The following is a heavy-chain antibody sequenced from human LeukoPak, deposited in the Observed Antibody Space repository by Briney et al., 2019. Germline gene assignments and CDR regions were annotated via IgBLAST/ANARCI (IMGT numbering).Heavy chain of an antibody. J-gene: IGHJ3*02. CDR3: AKGIEVGRIRDNAFDI. Sequence: GRSLRLSCAASGFTFSSYGMHWVRQAPGKGLEWVAVISYDGSNKYYADSVKGRFTISRDNSKNTLYLQMNSLRAEDTAVYYCAKGIEVGRIRDNAFDIWGQGTMVTVSS. V-gene: IGHV3-30*18. D-gene: IGHD2/OR15-2a*01. CDR2: ISYDGSNK. CDR1: GFTFSSYG.